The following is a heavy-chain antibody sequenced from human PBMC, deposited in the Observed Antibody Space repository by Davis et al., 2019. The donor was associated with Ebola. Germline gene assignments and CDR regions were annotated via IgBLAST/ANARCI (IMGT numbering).Heavy chain of an antibody. J-gene: IGHJ4*02. D-gene: IGHD1-26*01. CDR2: IYYSGST. CDR1: GGSISSSSYY. CDR3: ARGVGATVYFDY. V-gene: IGHV4-39*01. Sequence: SETLSLTCTVSGGSISSSSYYWGWIRQPPGKGLEWIGSIYYSGSTHYNPSLKGRVTIFVDKSKNQFSPNLSSVTAADTAVYYCARGVGATVYFDYWGQGTLVTVSS.